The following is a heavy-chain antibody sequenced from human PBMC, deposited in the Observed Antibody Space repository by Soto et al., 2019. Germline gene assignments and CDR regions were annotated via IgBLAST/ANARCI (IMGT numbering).Heavy chain of an antibody. CDR3: ARGQVVAAQH. D-gene: IGHD2-15*01. Sequence: QLRLQESGSGLVKPSQTLSLTCAVSGGSISSGGYSWSWIRQPPGKGLEWIGYTYHSGSTYYNPSLKSRVTISVDRSKNQFSLKLSSVTAADTAVYYCARGQVVAAQHWGQGTLVTVSS. J-gene: IGHJ4*02. CDR2: TYHSGST. CDR1: GGSISSGGYS. V-gene: IGHV4-30-2*01.